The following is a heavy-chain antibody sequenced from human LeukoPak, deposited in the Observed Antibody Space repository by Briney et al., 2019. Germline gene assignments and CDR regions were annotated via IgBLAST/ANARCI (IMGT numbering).Heavy chain of an antibody. CDR2: IYHSGSI. CDR3: ARDNGAIRAYYYHGMDV. D-gene: IGHD2-8*01. V-gene: IGHV4-4*02. CDR1: GGSISSRNW. J-gene: IGHJ6*02. Sequence: SETLSLTCAVSGGSISSRNWWSWVRQPPGKGLEWIGEIYHSGSINYNPSLKSRVTISVDKSKNQLSLRLTSVTAADTAVYYCARDNGAIRAYYYHGMDVWGQGTTVTVSS.